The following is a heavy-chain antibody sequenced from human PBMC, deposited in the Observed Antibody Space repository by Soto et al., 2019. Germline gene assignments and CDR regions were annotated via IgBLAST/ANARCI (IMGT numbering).Heavy chain of an antibody. J-gene: IGHJ4*02. V-gene: IGHV3-30*18. CDR1: GFTFNTYA. CDR3: AKGYYDFWSIYYEGYFDY. CDR2: ISYDGNNK. D-gene: IGHD3-3*01. Sequence: GGSLRLSCAASGFTFNTYAMHWVRQAPGRGLEWLAVISYDGNNKFYGDSVNGRFTISRDNSNDTLYLQMDSLRPEDTAVYYCAKGYYDFWSIYYEGYFDYWGQGTPVTVSS.